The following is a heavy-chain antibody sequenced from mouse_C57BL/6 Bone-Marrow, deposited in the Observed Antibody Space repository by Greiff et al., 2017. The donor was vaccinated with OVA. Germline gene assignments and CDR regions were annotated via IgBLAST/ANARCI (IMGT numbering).Heavy chain of an antibody. CDR1: GYAFSSSW. CDR3: ARGKSEAWFAY. J-gene: IGHJ3*01. V-gene: IGHV1-82*01. Sequence: QVQLKESGPELVKPGASVKISCKASGYAFSSSWMNWVKQRPGKGLEWIGRIYPGDGDTNYNGKFKGKATLTADKSSSTAYMQLSSLTSEDSAVYFCARGKSEAWFAYWGQGTLVTVSA. CDR2: IYPGDGDT.